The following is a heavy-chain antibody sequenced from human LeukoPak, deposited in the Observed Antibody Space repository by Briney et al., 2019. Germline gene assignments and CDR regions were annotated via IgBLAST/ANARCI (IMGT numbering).Heavy chain of an antibody. CDR3: AKGYRSYYFDY. Sequence: GGSLRLSCAASGFTFSSYGMHWVRQAPGKGLEWVAFKGRFTISRDNSKNTLYLQMNSLRAEDTAVYYCAKGYRSYYFDYWGQGTLVTVSS. V-gene: IGHV3-30*02. J-gene: IGHJ4*02. CDR1: GFTFSSYG. D-gene: IGHD5-18*01.